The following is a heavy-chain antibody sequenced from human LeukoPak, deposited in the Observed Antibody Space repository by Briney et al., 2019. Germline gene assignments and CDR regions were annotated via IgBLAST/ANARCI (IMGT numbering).Heavy chain of an antibody. D-gene: IGHD3-10*01. CDR2: ISSNSSYK. CDR1: GFTFITYT. Sequence: GGSLRLSCAASGFTFITYTINWVRQAPGKGLEWVSSISSNSSYKSYADSAKGRFTISRGNAKNSLFLQMNSLRAEDTAVYYCARGLISQYYYGSGSYAVRDDYYYYMDVWGKGTTVTISS. J-gene: IGHJ6*03. V-gene: IGHV3-21*01. CDR3: ARGLISQYYYGSGSYAVRDDYYYYMDV.